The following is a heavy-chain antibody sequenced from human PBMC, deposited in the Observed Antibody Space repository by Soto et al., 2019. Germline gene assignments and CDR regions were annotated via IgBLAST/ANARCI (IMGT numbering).Heavy chain of an antibody. CDR1: GGTFSSYA. CDR2: IIPIFGTA. J-gene: IGHJ6*02. D-gene: IGHD6-13*01. Sequence: GASVKVSCKASGGTFSSYAISLVRQAPGQGLEWMGGIIPIFGTANYAQKFQGRVTITADESTSTAYMELSSLRSEDTAVYYCASPAVAYSSSRNGFYYGMDVWGQGTTVTVSS. V-gene: IGHV1-69*13. CDR3: ASPAVAYSSSRNGFYYGMDV.